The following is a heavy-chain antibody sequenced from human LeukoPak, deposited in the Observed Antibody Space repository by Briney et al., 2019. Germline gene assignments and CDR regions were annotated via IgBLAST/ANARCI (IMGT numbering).Heavy chain of an antibody. CDR3: ARARIGYTRYDAFGI. CDR2: ISSSGSTK. V-gene: IGHV3-48*03. J-gene: IGHJ3*02. CDR1: GCTFSSYE. D-gene: IGHD5-18*01. Sequence: PGGSLRLSCAASGCTFSSYEMNWIRQAPGKGLKWVSYISSSGSTKYYADSVKGRFTISRDNAKDSVYLQMNSLRAEDTAVYYCARARIGYTRYDAFGIWGQGTMVTVSS.